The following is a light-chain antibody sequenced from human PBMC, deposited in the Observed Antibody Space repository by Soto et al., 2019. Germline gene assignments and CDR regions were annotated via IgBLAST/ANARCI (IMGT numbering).Light chain of an antibody. J-gene: IGKJ5*01. V-gene: IGKV3-11*01. Sequence: EIVLTQSPGTLSLSPGETATLSCRASQSVARDLTWYQHKPGQAPRLLISRASTGATGIPDRFSGSGSGTDFTLTISSLEPEDFAVYYCQQRSNWPITFGQGTRLEIK. CDR1: QSVARD. CDR2: RAS. CDR3: QQRSNWPIT.